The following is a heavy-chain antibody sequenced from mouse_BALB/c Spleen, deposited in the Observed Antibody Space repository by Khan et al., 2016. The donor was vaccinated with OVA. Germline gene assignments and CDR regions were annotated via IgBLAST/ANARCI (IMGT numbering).Heavy chain of an antibody. D-gene: IGHD1-1*01. V-gene: IGHV5-6*01. CDR1: GFTFSTYA. Sequence: EVELVESGGDLVKPGGSLKLSCAASGFTFSTYAMSWVRQTPDKRLEWVAPINTGGDYIYYPDSARVRFAISRDNAKTTLYLQMTSLRSEDTAMYYCARQNYGPFAYWGQGTLVTVSA. CDR3: ARQNYGPFAY. J-gene: IGHJ3*01. CDR2: INTGGDYI.